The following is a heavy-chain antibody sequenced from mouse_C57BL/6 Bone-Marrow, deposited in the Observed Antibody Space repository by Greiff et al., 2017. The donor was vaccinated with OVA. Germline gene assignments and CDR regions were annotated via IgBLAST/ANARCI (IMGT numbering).Heavy chain of an antibody. D-gene: IGHD1-1*01. CDR3: ARHYYGSSAFDY. CDR1: GYTFTSYW. V-gene: IGHV1-64*01. J-gene: IGHJ2*01. CDR2: IHPNSGST. Sequence: QVQLQQPGAELVKPGASVKLSCKASGYTFTSYWMHWVKQRPGQGLEWIGMIHPNSGSTNYNEKFKSKATLTVDKSSSTAYMQLSSLTSEDSAVYCCARHYYGSSAFDYWGQGTTLTVSS.